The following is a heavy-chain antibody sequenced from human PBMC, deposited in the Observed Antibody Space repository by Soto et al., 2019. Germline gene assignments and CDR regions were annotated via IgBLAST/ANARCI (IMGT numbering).Heavy chain of an antibody. CDR1: GEAYSGYF. J-gene: IGHJ4*02. D-gene: IGHD2-8*02. V-gene: IGHV4-34*01. Sequence: TLSLTCAGRGEAYSGYFWTSFRQPPGKGLEWIGEINHSGSTSYNPSLKSRVTISVDTSKDQFSLKLTSVTAADTAVYYCARDKITGLFDYWGQGTLVTVPS. CDR3: ARDKITGLFDY. CDR2: INHSGST.